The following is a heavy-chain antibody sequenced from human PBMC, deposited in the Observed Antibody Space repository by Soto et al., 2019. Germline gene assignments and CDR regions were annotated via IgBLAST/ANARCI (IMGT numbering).Heavy chain of an antibody. Sequence: SETLSLTCTVSGGSISSYYWSWIRQPPGKGLEWIGYIYYSGSTNYNPSLKSRVTISVDTSKNQISLKLSSVTAADTAVYYCARVRALYDCFDPWGQGTLVTVSS. CDR3: ARVRALYDCFDP. D-gene: IGHD2-2*02. CDR2: IYYSGST. CDR1: GGSISSYY. V-gene: IGHV4-59*01. J-gene: IGHJ5*02.